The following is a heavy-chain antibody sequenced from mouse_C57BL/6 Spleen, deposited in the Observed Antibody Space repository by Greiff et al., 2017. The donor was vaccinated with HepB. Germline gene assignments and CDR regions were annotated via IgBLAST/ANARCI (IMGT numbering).Heavy chain of an antibody. CDR3: ARSGSSPYYFDY. CDR1: GFSLTSYG. Sequence: VQGVESGPGLVQPSQSLSITCTVSGFSLTSYGVHWVRQSPGKGLEWLGVIWRGGSTDYNAAFISRLSISKGNSKSHVFFKMNSLQADDTAIYYCARSGSSPYYFDYWGQGTTLTVSS. V-gene: IGHV2-2*01. J-gene: IGHJ2*01. CDR2: IWRGGST. D-gene: IGHD1-1*01.